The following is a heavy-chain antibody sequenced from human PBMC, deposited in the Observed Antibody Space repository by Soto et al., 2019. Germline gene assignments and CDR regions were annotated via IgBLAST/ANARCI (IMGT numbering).Heavy chain of an antibody. CDR2: IYGGGTT. CDR1: GFTVSENY. J-gene: IGHJ4*02. V-gene: IGHV3-66*01. Sequence: PGGSLRLSFAASGFTVSENYMNWVRQAPGKGLEWVSVIYGGGTTDYADSVKGRFTISRDNYVNTLHLQMNSLRAEDTAVYYCASLSNSARYIDFWGQGTLVTVSS. CDR3: ASLSNSARYIDF. D-gene: IGHD1-26*01.